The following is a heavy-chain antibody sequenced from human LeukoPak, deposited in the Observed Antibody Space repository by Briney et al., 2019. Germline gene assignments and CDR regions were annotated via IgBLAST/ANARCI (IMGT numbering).Heavy chain of an antibody. Sequence: PSETLSLTCTVSGVSISSSSDYWGWIPQPPGKVLELIGYIYYSGSTNYNPSLKSRATISVHPSKNQLSLKLGSVAAADTAVYYCARVRLGSSWYLAGWFDPWGQGTLVTVSS. CDR1: GVSISSSSDY. D-gene: IGHD6-13*01. CDR2: IYYSGST. J-gene: IGHJ5*02. V-gene: IGHV4-61*05. CDR3: ARVRLGSSWYLAGWFDP.